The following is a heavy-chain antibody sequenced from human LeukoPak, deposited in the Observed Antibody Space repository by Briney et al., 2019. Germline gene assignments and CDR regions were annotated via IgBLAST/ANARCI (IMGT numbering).Heavy chain of an antibody. J-gene: IGHJ4*02. V-gene: IGHV3-30*02. D-gene: IGHD3-16*01. Sequence: GGSLRLSCAASGFTFSSYGMHWVRQAPGKGLEWVAFIRYDGSNKYYADSVKGRFTISRDNSKNTLYLQMNSLRAEDTAVYYCAKEGESSHAEDYFDYWGQGTLVTVSS. CDR2: IRYDGSNK. CDR1: GFTFSSYG. CDR3: AKEGESSHAEDYFDY.